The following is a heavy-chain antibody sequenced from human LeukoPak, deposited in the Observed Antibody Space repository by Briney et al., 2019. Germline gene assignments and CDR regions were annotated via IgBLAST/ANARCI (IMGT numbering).Heavy chain of an antibody. Sequence: GGSLRLSCAASGFTFSSYSMNWVRQAPGKGLEWVSSISSSSSYIYYADSVKGRFTISRDSAKNSLYLQMNSLRAEDTAVYYCARGTLSSGWYFDYWGQGTLVTVSS. CDR3: ARGTLSSGWYFDY. V-gene: IGHV3-21*01. CDR1: GFTFSSYS. D-gene: IGHD6-19*01. J-gene: IGHJ4*02. CDR2: ISSSSSYI.